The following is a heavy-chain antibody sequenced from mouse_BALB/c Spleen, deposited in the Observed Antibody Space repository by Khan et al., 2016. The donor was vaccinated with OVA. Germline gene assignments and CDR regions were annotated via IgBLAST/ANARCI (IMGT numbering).Heavy chain of an antibody. Sequence: QMQLEESGAELMKPGASVKISCKATGYTFSDYWLEWVKQRPGHGLEWIGEILPGSGSRNYNEKFTGKATFTADISSKTTYMQLSSLTSEDSAVYYCARVNYGSRDYFDYWGQGTTLTVSS. J-gene: IGHJ2*01. CDR1: GYTFSDYW. V-gene: IGHV1-9*01. CDR2: ILPGSGSR. CDR3: ARVNYGSRDYFDY. D-gene: IGHD1-1*01.